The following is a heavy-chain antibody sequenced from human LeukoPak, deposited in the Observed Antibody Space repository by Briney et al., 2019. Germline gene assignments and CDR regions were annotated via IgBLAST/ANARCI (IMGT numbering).Heavy chain of an antibody. D-gene: IGHD4-11*01. V-gene: IGHV1-18*01. CDR3: AREYDYSNYRTHYYFDY. CDR1: GYTFTSYG. Sequence: ASVTVSCKASGYTFTSYGISWVRQAPGQGLEWMGWISAYNGNTNYAQKLQGRVTMTTDTSTSTAYMELRSLRSDDTAVYYCAREYDYSNYRTHYYFDYWGQGTLVTVSS. CDR2: ISAYNGNT. J-gene: IGHJ4*02.